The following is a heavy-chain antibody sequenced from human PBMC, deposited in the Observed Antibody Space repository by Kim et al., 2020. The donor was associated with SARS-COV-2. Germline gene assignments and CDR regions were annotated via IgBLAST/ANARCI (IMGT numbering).Heavy chain of an antibody. D-gene: IGHD6-13*01. Sequence: GGSLRLSCAASGFTFSSYAMHWVRQAPGKGLEWVAVISYDGSNKYYADSVKGRFTISRDNSKNTLYLQMNSLRAEDTAVYYCARDSVAAAGHNWFDPWG. J-gene: IGHJ5*02. CDR1: GFTFSSYA. CDR3: ARDSVAAAGHNWFDP. CDR2: ISYDGSNK. V-gene: IGHV3-30-3*01.